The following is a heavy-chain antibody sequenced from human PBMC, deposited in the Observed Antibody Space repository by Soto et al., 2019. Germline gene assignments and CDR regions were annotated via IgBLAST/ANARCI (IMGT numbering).Heavy chain of an antibody. Sequence: EVQLLESGGGLVQPGGSLRLSCAASGFTFISYAMSWVRQAPGKGLEWVSAISGSGGSTYYADSVKGRFTISRDNSKNTLYLQMNSLRAEDTAVYYCAKATDAGVYYGMDVWGQGTTVTVSS. V-gene: IGHV3-23*01. D-gene: IGHD7-27*01. J-gene: IGHJ6*02. CDR3: AKATDAGVYYGMDV. CDR1: GFTFISYA. CDR2: ISGSGGST.